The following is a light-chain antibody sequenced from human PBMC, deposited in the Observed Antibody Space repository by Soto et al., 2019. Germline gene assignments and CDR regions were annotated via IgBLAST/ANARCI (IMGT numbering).Light chain of an antibody. CDR2: GNS. CDR3: QSYDSSLSGVV. J-gene: IGLJ2*01. V-gene: IGLV1-40*01. CDR1: SSNIGAGYD. Sequence: QSVLTQPPSVSGAPGQRVTISCTWSSSNIGAGYDVHWYQQLPGTAPKLLIYGNSNRPSGVPDRFSGPKSGTSASLAITGLQAEDEADDYCQSYDSSLSGVVFGGGTKLTVL.